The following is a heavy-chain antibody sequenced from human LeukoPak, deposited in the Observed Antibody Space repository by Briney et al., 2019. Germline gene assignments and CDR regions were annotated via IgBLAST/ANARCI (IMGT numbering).Heavy chain of an antibody. D-gene: IGHD2-2*02. J-gene: IGHJ6*03. Sequence: GGSLRLSCAASGFTFDDYTMHWVRHAPGKGLEWVSLISWDGGSTYYADSVKGRFTISRDNSKNSLYLQMNSLRTEDTALYYCATLPAAIPHYYYMDVWGKGTTVTVSS. CDR1: GFTFDDYT. CDR2: ISWDGGST. V-gene: IGHV3-43*01. CDR3: ATLPAAIPHYYYMDV.